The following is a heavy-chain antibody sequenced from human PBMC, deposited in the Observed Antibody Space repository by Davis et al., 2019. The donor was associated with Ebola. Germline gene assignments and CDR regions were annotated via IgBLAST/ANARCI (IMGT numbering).Heavy chain of an antibody. D-gene: IGHD2-8*02. J-gene: IGHJ3*02. CDR3: ASLRRTITGMDDAFDI. Sequence: GESLKISCKGSGNSFTNLWIGWVRQMPGKGLEWMGIIYPGDSDTRYSPSFQGQVTISADKSIKTAFLQWSSLKASDTAMYYCASLRRTITGMDDAFDIWGQGTMVTVSS. CDR2: IYPGDSDT. V-gene: IGHV5-51*01. CDR1: GNSFTNLW.